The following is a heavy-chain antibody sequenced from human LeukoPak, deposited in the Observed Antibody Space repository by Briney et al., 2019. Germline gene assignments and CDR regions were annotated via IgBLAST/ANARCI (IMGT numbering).Heavy chain of an antibody. Sequence: PGGSLRLSCAASGFTFSSYAMSWVRQAPGKGLEWVSAISGSGGSTYYADSVKGRFTISRDNSKNTLYLQMNSLRAEDTAVYYCTKGPYGDYYFDYWGQGTLVTVSS. CDR3: TKGPYGDYYFDY. J-gene: IGHJ4*02. CDR2: ISGSGGST. CDR1: GFTFSSYA. D-gene: IGHD4-17*01. V-gene: IGHV3-23*01.